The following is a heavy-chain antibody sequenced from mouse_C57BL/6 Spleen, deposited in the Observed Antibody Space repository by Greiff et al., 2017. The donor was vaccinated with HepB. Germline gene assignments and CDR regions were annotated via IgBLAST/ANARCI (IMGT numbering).Heavy chain of an antibody. J-gene: IGHJ1*03. CDR1: GYTFTDYY. CDR2: INPNNGGT. Sequence: EVQLQQSGPELVKPGASVKISCKASGYTFTDYYMNWVKQSHGKSLEWIGDINPNNGGTSYNQKFKGKATLTVDKSSSTAYMELRSLTSEDSAVYYCARHYYGSSYDWYFDVWGTRTTVTVSS. D-gene: IGHD1-1*01. CDR3: ARHYYGSSYDWYFDV. V-gene: IGHV1-26*01.